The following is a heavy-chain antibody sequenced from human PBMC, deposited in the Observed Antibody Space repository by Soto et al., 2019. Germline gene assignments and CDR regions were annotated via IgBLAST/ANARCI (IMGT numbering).Heavy chain of an antibody. CDR2: ISYDGSYE. J-gene: IGHJ4*02. Sequence: QVQLVESGGGVVQPGRSLRLSCGASGFTFSSYGMHWVRQAPGKGLEWVAGISYDGSYESYADSVKGRCTISRDNSKNTLYVQMNSLRAEDTAVYYCATGHYCSGGSCYFNPSDYWGQGTLVTVSS. V-gene: IGHV3-30*03. CDR1: GFTFSSYG. CDR3: ATGHYCSGGSCYFNPSDY. D-gene: IGHD2-15*01.